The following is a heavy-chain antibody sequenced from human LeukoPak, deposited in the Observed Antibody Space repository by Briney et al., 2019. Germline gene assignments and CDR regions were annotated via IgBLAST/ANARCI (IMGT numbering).Heavy chain of an antibody. J-gene: IGHJ4*02. V-gene: IGHV1-24*01. CDR3: ATGVGGYHY. CDR1: GYKLLELS. D-gene: IGHD5-18*01. CDR2: FDPEESDT. Sequence: ASVKVSCKVSGYKLLELSMHWVRQAPGKGLEWMGGFDPEESDTVSPQKFQGRVTMTEDTSTDTAYMELSSLRSEDTAVYYCATGVGGYHYWGQGTLVTVSS.